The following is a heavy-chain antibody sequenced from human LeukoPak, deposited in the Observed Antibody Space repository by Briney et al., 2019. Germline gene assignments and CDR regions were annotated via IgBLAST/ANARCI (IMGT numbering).Heavy chain of an antibody. D-gene: IGHD6-13*01. Sequence: PSETLSLTCTVSGGSISSYYWSWIRQPPGKGLEWIGYIYYSGSTYYNPSLKSRVTISVDTSKNQFSLKLSSVTAADTAVYYCAREEAAAATGYWGQGTLVTVSS. CDR1: GGSISSYY. CDR3: AREEAAAATGY. V-gene: IGHV4-30-4*08. J-gene: IGHJ4*02. CDR2: IYYSGST.